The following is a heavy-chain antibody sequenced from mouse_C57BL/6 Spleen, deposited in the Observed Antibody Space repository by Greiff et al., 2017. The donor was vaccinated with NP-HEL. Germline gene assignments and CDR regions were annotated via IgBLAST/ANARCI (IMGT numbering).Heavy chain of an antibody. CDR3: ARGLNYYSNGYYAMDY. D-gene: IGHD2-5*01. V-gene: IGHV1-78*01. CDR2: IYPRDGST. J-gene: IGHJ4*01. CDR1: GYTFTDHT. Sequence: VQLQQSDAELVKPGASVKISCKVSGYTFTDHTIHWMKQRPEQGLEWIGYIYPRDGSTKYNEKFKGKATLTADKSSSTAYMQLNSLTSEDSAVYFCARGLNYYSNGYYAMDYWGQGTSVTVSS.